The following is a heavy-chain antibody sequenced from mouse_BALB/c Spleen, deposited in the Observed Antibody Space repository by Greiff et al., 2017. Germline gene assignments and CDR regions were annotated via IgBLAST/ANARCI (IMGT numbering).Heavy chain of an antibody. J-gene: IGHJ2*01. V-gene: IGHV5-6-3*01. CDR1: GFTFSSYG. Sequence: EVKLVESGGGLVQPGGSLKLSCAASGFTFSSYGMSWVRQTPDKRLELVATINSNGGSTYYPDSVKGRFTISRDNAKNTLYLQMSSLKSEDTAMYYCARDGLIFDYWGQGTTLTVSS. CDR3: ARDGLIFDY. CDR2: INSNGGST. D-gene: IGHD2-4*01.